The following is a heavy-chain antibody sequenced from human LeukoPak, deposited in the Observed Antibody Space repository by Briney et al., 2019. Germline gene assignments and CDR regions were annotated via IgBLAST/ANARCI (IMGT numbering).Heavy chain of an antibody. J-gene: IGHJ4*02. V-gene: IGHV3-48*02. CDR3: ARDALHTAHFDY. Sequence: RGSLRLSRAASGFTFSSYTMNWVRQAPGKGLQWVSTVSASSDIHYSDSVKGRFTISRDNARNSLYLQMNSLRDEDTAVYYCARDALHTAHFDYWGQGTLVTVSS. CDR1: GFTFSSYT. D-gene: IGHD5-18*01. CDR2: VSASSDI.